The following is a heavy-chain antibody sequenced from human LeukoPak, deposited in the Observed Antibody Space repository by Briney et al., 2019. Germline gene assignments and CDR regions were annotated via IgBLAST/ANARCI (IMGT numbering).Heavy chain of an antibody. CDR3: ARVTTMVRGGDY. J-gene: IGHJ4*02. Sequence: PSETLSLTCAVYGGSFSGYYWSWIRQPPGKGLEWIGEINHSGSTNYSPSLKSRVTISVDTSKNQFSLKLSSVTAADTAVYYCARVTTMVRGGDYWGQGTLVTVSS. D-gene: IGHD3-10*01. V-gene: IGHV4-34*01. CDR2: INHSGST. CDR1: GGSFSGYY.